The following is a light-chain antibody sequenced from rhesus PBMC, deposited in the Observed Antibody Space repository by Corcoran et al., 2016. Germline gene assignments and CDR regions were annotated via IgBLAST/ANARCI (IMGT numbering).Light chain of an antibody. Sequence: DIQMTQSPSSLSASVGDTVTITCGASQSISSRLAWYQQKPGNAPKLLNYKAATLQSGVPSRCRVSGSGTDFSLTIRRLQSYDFSTYYCQPYTRPYSFGQGTKVDIK. V-gene: IGKV1-22*01. CDR3: QPYTRPYS. CDR2: KAA. J-gene: IGKJ2*01. CDR1: QSISSR.